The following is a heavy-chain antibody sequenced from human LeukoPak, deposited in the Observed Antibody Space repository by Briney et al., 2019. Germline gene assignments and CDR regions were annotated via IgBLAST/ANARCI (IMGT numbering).Heavy chain of an antibody. CDR2: IYYSGST. V-gene: IGHV4-31*03. Sequence: SETLSLTCTVSGDSISSGAYYWTWIRQHPGKGLEWIGYIYYSGSTHYNPSLKSRVTISVDTSKNQFSLRLSSVTAADTAVYYCARVGRGYSPYYYYAMDVWGQGTTVTVSS. CDR3: ARVGRGYSPYYYYAMDV. CDR1: GDSISSGAYY. J-gene: IGHJ6*02. D-gene: IGHD4-23*01.